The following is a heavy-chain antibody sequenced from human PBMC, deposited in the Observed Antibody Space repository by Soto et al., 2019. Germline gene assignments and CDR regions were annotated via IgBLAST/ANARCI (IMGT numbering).Heavy chain of an antibody. D-gene: IGHD4-17*01. CDR1: GGSFRRHG. V-gene: IGHV1-69*13. CDR3: ARDPATTVTTLGHGLDV. Sequence: SVKVSCKASGGSFRRHGISWVRQAPGQGLEWMGGTIPVFDTANYAQKFQGRLTGSADESTNTAYMDLSSLTSEDTAVYYCARDPATTVTTLGHGLDVWGQGTTVTVSS. CDR2: TIPVFDTA. J-gene: IGHJ6*02.